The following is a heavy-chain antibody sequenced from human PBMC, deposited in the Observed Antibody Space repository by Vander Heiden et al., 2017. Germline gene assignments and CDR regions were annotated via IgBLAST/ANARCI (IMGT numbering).Heavy chain of an antibody. Sequence: EVQLLQSGGGLVQPGGSLRLSCEAAGFNFRTYGMSWVRQAPGKGLEWFSMITGSGDYTTYADSVKGRFTTSTDTSKTTVFLQMNSLKDEDTAIYYCAKGGIAARYLFDSWGHGVLVTVSS. V-gene: IGHV3-23*01. CDR2: ITGSGDYT. D-gene: IGHD6-6*01. CDR3: AKGGIAARYLFDS. J-gene: IGHJ4*01. CDR1: GFNFRTYG.